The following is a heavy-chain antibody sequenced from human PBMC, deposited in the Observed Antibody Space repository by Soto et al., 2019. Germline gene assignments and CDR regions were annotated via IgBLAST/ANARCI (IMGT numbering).Heavy chain of an antibody. CDR3: ARLRLTGYFDY. CDR1: GFTFSDHY. Sequence: QVQLVESGGGLVKPGGSLRLSCVASGFTFSDHYMTWIGQAPGKGLEWLSYISTSSSYTNYADSVKGRFTISRDNAMNSLYLQMNSPRAEHTAVYYCARLRLTGYFDYWGQGTLVTVSS. V-gene: IGHV3-11*05. J-gene: IGHJ4*02. CDR2: ISTSSSYT.